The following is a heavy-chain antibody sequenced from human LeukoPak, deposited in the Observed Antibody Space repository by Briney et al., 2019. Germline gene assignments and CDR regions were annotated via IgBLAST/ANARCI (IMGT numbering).Heavy chain of an antibody. CDR3: ARTRLGGVDYYYYMDV. D-gene: IGHD3-16*01. V-gene: IGHV4-39*01. CDR2: VYYSGTT. J-gene: IGHJ6*03. Sequence: SETLSLTCTVSGGSISSSSDYWGWIRQPPGKGLEWIGSVYYSGTTYYNPSLKSRVTISVDTSNNQFSLRLTSVTAADTAVFYCARTRLGGVDYYYYMDVWGKGTTVTVSS. CDR1: GGSISSSSDY.